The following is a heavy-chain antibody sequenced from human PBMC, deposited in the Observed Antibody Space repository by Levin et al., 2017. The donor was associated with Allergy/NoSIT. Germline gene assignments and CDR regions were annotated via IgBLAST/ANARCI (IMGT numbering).Heavy chain of an antibody. CDR1: GFTFGDYA. J-gene: IGHJ4*02. D-gene: IGHD5-18*01. CDR2: IRSKAYGGTT. CDR3: TREGRGYSYGYLDY. Sequence: GGSLRLSCTASGFTFGDYAMSWFRQAPGKGLEWVGFIRSKAYGGTTEYAASVKGRFTISRDDSKSIAYLQMNSLKTEDTAVYYCTREGRGYSYGYLDYWGQGTLVTVSS. V-gene: IGHV3-49*03.